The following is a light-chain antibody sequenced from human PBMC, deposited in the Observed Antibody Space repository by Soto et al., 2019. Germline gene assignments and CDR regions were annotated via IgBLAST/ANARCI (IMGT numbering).Light chain of an antibody. V-gene: IGLV2-23*01. J-gene: IGLJ2*01. CDR2: EAS. CDR1: SSNVGSYNL. Sequence: QSALTQPASVSGSPGQSITISCTGTSSNVGSYNLVSWYQQHPGEAPKLMIYEASKRPSGVSNRFSGSQSGNTASLTISGLQAEDEADYYCCSYAGSDTMRFGGGTKLTV. CDR3: CSYAGSDTMR.